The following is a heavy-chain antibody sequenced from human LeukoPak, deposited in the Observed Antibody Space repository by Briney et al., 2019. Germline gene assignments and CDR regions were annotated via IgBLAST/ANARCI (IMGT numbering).Heavy chain of an antibody. Sequence: GASVKVSCKASGYTLTGYYMHWVRQAPGQGLEWMGWINPNSGGTNYAQKFQGRVTMTRDTSISTAYMELSRLRSDDTAVYYCARDPMGLWFGEEGIDPWGQGTLVTVSS. CDR1: GYTLTGYY. CDR3: ARDPMGLWFGEEGIDP. J-gene: IGHJ5*02. V-gene: IGHV1-2*02. D-gene: IGHD3-10*01. CDR2: INPNSGGT.